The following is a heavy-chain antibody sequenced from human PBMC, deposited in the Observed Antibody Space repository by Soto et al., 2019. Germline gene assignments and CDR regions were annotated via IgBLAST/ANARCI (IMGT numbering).Heavy chain of an antibody. V-gene: IGHV4-39*01. CDR1: GGSISSSSYY. CDR3: ARRGGDYYGSGSSIDY. D-gene: IGHD3-10*01. J-gene: IGHJ4*02. CDR2: IYYSGST. Sequence: QLQLQESGPGLVKPSETLSLTCTVSGGSISSSSYYWGWIRQPPGKGLEWIGSIYYSGSTYYNPSLKSRVTISLDTSKNQFSLKLSSVTAADTAVYYCARRGGDYYGSGSSIDYWGQGTLVTVSS.